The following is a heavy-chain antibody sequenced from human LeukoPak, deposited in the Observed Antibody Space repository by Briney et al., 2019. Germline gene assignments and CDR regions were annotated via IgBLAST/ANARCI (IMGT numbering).Heavy chain of an antibody. CDR3: ARDGYKPFDY. J-gene: IGHJ4*02. CDR2: ISGSGGST. V-gene: IGHV3-23*01. CDR1: GFTFSSYG. Sequence: GGSPRLSCAASGFTFSSYGMSWVRQAPGRGLEWVSAISGSGGSTYYADSVKGRFTISRDNSTSTLYLLMNSLRAEDTAVYYCARDGYKPFDYWGQGTLVTVSS. D-gene: IGHD5-24*01.